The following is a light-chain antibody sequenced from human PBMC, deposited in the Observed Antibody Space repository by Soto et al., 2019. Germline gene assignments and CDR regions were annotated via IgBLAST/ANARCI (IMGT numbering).Light chain of an antibody. V-gene: IGKV3-20*01. CDR3: QQYDGSPLT. CDR1: QSVSSNY. CDR2: GAS. Sequence: EIVLTQSPGTLSLSPGERATLSCRASQSVSSNYLAWYQQKPGQAPRLLIYGASSRATGIPDRFSGSGSGTDFILTISRLEPEDFAVYYCQQYDGSPLTFGGGTKVEIK. J-gene: IGKJ4*01.